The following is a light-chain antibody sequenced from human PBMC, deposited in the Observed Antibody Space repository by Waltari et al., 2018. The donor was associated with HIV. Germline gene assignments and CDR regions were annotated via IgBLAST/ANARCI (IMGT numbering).Light chain of an antibody. V-gene: IGLV1-47*01. Sequence: QSVLTQPPSTSGTPGPRVNISCSGSRSNIRSNYVYWYQQLPGTAPKLLIYRNHQRPAGVPDRFSGSKSGTSASLDISGLRSEDEALYYCSTWGGSLSGPVFGGGTKLTVL. J-gene: IGLJ3*02. CDR1: RSNIRSNY. CDR2: RNH. CDR3: STWGGSLSGPV.